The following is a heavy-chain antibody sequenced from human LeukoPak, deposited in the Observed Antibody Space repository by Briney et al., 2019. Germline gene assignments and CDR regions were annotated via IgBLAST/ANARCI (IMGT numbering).Heavy chain of an antibody. CDR3: ASEGITMVRGVTRFDY. J-gene: IGHJ4*02. Sequence: PSETLSLTCTVSGYSISSGYYWGWIRQPPGKGLEWIGSIYHSGSTYYNPSLKSRVTISVDTSKNQFSLKLSSVTAADTAVYYCASEGITMVRGVTRFDYWGQGTLVTVSS. V-gene: IGHV4-38-2*02. CDR2: IYHSGST. CDR1: GYSISSGYY. D-gene: IGHD3-10*01.